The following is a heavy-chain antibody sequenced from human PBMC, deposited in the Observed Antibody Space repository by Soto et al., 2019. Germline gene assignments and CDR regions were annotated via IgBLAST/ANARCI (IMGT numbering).Heavy chain of an antibody. D-gene: IGHD2-2*01. CDR3: AAYCSRTYCYDWLDP. V-gene: IGHV4-39*01. CDR1: GGSIGSSSYY. J-gene: IGHJ5*02. CDR2: LYYTGTT. Sequence: TSETLSLTCSVSGGSIGSSSYYFGWIRQPPGKGLEWIGSLYYTGTTYYNSSLKSRVTISADKSQNQFSLRLSSVTAADTAVYYCAAYCSRTYCYDWLDPWGQGTLVTVYS.